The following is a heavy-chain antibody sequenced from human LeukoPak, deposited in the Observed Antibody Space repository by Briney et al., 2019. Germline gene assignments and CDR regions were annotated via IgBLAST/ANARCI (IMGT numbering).Heavy chain of an antibody. CDR3: ARLVPAAASNWFDP. Sequence: SETLSLTCTVSGYSISSDYYWGWIRQPPGKGLEWIGTIYHSGSTSYNPSLKSRVTISVDKSKNQFSLKLSSVTAADTAVYYCARLVPAAASNWFDPWGQGTLVTVSS. J-gene: IGHJ5*02. CDR1: GYSISSDYY. CDR2: IYHSGST. D-gene: IGHD2-2*01. V-gene: IGHV4-38-2*02.